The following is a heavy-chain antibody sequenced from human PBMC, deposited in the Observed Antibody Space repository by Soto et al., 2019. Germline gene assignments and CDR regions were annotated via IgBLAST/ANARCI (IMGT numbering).Heavy chain of an antibody. CDR2: INPNSGGT. CDR1: GYTFTGYY. V-gene: IGHV1-2*04. J-gene: IGHJ3*01. D-gene: IGHD2-21*02. CDR3: PTDLIHPASLDG. Sequence: GASVKVSCKASGYTFTGYYMHWVRQAPGQGLEWMGWINPNSGGTNYAQKFQGWVTMTRDRSISTAYMELSRLRSDDTAVYYAPTDLIHPASLDGCGQESIVTVS.